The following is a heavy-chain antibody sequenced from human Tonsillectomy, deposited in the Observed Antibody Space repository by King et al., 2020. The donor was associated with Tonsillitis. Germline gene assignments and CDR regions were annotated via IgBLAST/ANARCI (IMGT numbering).Heavy chain of an antibody. CDR2: TYYRSKWYN. CDR1: GDSVSSNSAA. Sequence: VQLQQSGPGLVKPSQTLSLTCAISGDSVSSNSAAWNWIRQSPSRGLEWLGRTYYRSKWYNDYAVSVKSRITINPDTSKNQYSLQLNSVTPEDTAVYYCARVKIGPSFPDGYYFDYWGQGTLVTVSS. CDR3: ARVKIGPSFPDGYYFDY. D-gene: IGHD3-16*02. J-gene: IGHJ4*02. V-gene: IGHV6-1*01.